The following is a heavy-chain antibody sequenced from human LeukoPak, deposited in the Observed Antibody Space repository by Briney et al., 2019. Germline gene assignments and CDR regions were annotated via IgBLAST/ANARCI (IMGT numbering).Heavy chain of an antibody. CDR1: GYTFTSYD. D-gene: IGHD3-3*01. J-gene: IGHJ5*02. CDR2: MNPNSGNT. CDR3: AREDDFWSGYSGWFDP. V-gene: IGHV1-8*01. Sequence: ASVKVSCKASGYTFTSYDINWVRQATGQGLEWMGWMNPNSGNTGYAQKFQGRVTMTRNTSISTAYMELSSLRSDDTAVYYCAREDDFWSGYSGWFDPWGQGTLVTVSS.